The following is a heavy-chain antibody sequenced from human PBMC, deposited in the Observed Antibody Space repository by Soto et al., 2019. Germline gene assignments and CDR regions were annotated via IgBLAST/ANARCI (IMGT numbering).Heavy chain of an antibody. J-gene: IGHJ4*02. CDR1: GDSIRRHIYY. CDR2: MNHRRHT. D-gene: IGHD3-10*01. Sequence: QLQLQESGPGLVKPSETRSLTCTVSGDSIRRHIYYWGWVRQPPCKGLDLIGSMNHRRHTYHNPSRRGRVTIYGFTSNDQLTLILSSMSAAETDVYYGDSHRGQTGPTYWGQGTLVTVSS. V-gene: IGHV4-39*01. CDR3: DSHRGQTGPTY.